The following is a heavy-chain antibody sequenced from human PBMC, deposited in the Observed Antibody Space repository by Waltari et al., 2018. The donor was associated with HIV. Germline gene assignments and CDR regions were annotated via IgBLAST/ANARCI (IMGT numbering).Heavy chain of an antibody. Sequence: EVQLLESGGGLVQPGGSLRLSCAASGFNFRNFAMSWVRQAPGKVPEWVPALSGSGSTASYADYVKCRFTISRDFSNNTLFLQMNNLRAEDTAVYFCAKSMRDLRPSAFDVWGQGTMVAISS. D-gene: IGHD2-8*01. J-gene: IGHJ3*01. CDR1: GFNFRNFA. V-gene: IGHV3-23*01. CDR3: AKSMRDLRPSAFDV. CDR2: LSGSGSTA.